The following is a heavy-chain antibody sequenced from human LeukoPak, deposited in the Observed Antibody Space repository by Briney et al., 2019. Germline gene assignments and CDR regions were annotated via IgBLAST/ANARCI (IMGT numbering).Heavy chain of an antibody. J-gene: IGHJ5*02. V-gene: IGHV1-46*01. CDR1: GYTFTKYL. CDR2: INPNGDAT. D-gene: IGHD1-20*01. Sequence: ASVKVSCKTSGYTFTKYLIHWVRQAPGQGLEWVGTINPNGDATNYAPRLQGRLTLTQDTSTSTVYMELRGLTPDDTAVYYCARPLFCAFDNCGYWLDPSGPGTLVTVSS. CDR3: ARPLFCAFDNCGYWLDP.